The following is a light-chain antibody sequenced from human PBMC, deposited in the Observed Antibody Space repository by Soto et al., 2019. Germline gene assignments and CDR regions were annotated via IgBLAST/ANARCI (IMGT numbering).Light chain of an antibody. CDR1: SSDVGGYNS. CDR3: SSYAGSHNLL. CDR2: EVS. V-gene: IGLV2-8*01. Sequence: QSVLTQPPSASGSPGQSVTISCTGTSSDVGGYNSVSWYQQHPGKAPKLMIYEVSKRPSGVPDRFSGSKSGNTASLTVSGLQPDDEADSYCSSYAGSHNLLFGGWTPLTVL. J-gene: IGLJ2*01.